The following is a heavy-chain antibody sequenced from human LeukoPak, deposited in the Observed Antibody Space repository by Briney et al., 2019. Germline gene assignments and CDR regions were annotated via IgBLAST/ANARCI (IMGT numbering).Heavy chain of an antibody. V-gene: IGHV4-30-2*01. D-gene: IGHD2-21*02. J-gene: IGHJ4*02. CDR1: NGSISSGGYS. Sequence: PSETLSLTCAVSNGSISSGGYSWSWIRQPPGKGLKFIGYIYHSGSTYYNPSIKSRGTISVDRSKNQFSLNLNSVTAADTAVYYCARGRRGDYYFDYWGQGTLVTVSS. CDR2: IYHSGST. CDR3: ARGRRGDYYFDY.